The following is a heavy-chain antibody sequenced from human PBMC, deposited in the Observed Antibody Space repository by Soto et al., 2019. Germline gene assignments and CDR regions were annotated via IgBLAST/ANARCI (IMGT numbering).Heavy chain of an antibody. CDR1: GYSFTSYW. J-gene: IGHJ5*02. Sequence: PGESLKISCKGSGYSFTSYWIGWVRQMPGKGLEGRGIIYPGDSDTRYSPSFQGQVTISADKSISTAYLQWSSLKASDTAMYYCARGGWNYDILTGYYLYNWFDPWGQGTLVTVSS. CDR3: ARGGWNYDILTGYYLYNWFDP. D-gene: IGHD3-9*01. CDR2: IYPGDSDT. V-gene: IGHV5-51*01.